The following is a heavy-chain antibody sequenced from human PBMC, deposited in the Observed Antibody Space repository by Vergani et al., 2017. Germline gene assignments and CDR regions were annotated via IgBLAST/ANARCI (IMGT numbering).Heavy chain of an antibody. CDR3: ARDSRVGYYGSGRRNYYMDV. D-gene: IGHD3-10*01. J-gene: IGHJ6*03. CDR1: GFTFSDYY. V-gene: IGHV3-11*01. CDR2: ISSSGSTI. Sequence: QVQLVESGGGLVKPGGSLRLSCAASGFTFSDYYMSWIRQAPGKGLEWVSYISSSGSTIYDADSVKGRFTISRDNAKNSLYLQMNSLRAEDTAVYYCARDSRVGYYGSGRRNYYMDVWGKGTTVTVSS.